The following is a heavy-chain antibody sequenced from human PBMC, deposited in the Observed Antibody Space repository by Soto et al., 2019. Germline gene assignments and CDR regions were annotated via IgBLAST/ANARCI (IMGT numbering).Heavy chain of an antibody. Sequence: ASVKVSCKASGYTFTSYGISWVRQAPGQGLEWMGWISAYNGNTNYAQKLQGRVTMTTDTSTSTAYMELRSLRSDDTAVYYCARDPGNITIFGVVTLDYWGQGTLVTVSS. CDR3: ARDPGNITIFGVVTLDY. V-gene: IGHV1-18*01. CDR1: GYTFTSYG. D-gene: IGHD3-3*01. CDR2: ISAYNGNT. J-gene: IGHJ4*02.